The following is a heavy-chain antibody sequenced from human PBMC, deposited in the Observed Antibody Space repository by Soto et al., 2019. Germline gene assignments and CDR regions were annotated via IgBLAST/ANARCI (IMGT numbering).Heavy chain of an antibody. CDR3: ASLTYYLDTSGNYHMYYLDH. J-gene: IGHJ4*02. CDR1: TGSVSSGSHY. CDR2: IYYNGNT. D-gene: IGHD3-22*01. Sequence: QVQLQESGPGLVKPSETLSLTCTVSTGSVSSGSHYWSWIRQAPGRGLEWIGYIYYNGNTNTNPSLKSRVTLSVDTSKNQFSLKLSSVTAADAAVYFCASLTYYLDTSGNYHMYYLDHWGPGTLVTVS. V-gene: IGHV4-61*01.